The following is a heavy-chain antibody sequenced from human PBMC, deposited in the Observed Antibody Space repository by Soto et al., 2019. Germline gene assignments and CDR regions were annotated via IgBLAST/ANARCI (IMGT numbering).Heavy chain of an antibody. CDR1: GFIFSSYA. CDR3: ARAVGTFWYFDL. J-gene: IGHJ2*01. CDR2: ISGSGGST. V-gene: IGHV3-23*01. D-gene: IGHD1-1*01. Sequence: PGGSLRLSCAASGFIFSSYAMSWVRQAPGKGLEWVSAISGSGGSTYYADSVKGRFTISRDNAKYSLYLQMNSLRDEDTAVYYCARAVGTFWYFDLWGRGTLVTVSS.